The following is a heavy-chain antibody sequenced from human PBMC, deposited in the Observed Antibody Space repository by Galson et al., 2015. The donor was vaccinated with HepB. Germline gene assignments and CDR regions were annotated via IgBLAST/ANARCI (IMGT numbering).Heavy chain of an antibody. CDR2: INPSGGST. CDR1: GYTFTSYY. CDR3: ARGGDYYDSSGYYYRFEFDY. V-gene: IGHV1-46*03. D-gene: IGHD3-22*01. J-gene: IGHJ4*02. Sequence: SVKVSCKASGYTFTSYYMHWVRQAPGQGLEWMGIINPSGGSTSYAQKFQGRVTMTRDTSTSTVYMELSSLRSEDTAVYYCARGGDYYDSSGYYYRFEFDYWGQGTLVTVSS.